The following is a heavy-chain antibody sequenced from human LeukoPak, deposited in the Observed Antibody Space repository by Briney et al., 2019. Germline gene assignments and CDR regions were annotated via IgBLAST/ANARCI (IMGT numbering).Heavy chain of an antibody. CDR3: ARDRGAPDSFDL. Sequence: GWSLRLSCATSGFTFSVYWMYWVRQAPGKGLVWVSRISSDGSSTTYADSVKGRFTMSRDNAKNTLYLQMSSLRAEDTAVYYCARDRGAPDSFDLWGLGTMVTVSS. CDR1: GFTFSVYW. V-gene: IGHV3-74*01. CDR2: ISSDGSST. D-gene: IGHD3-10*01. J-gene: IGHJ3*01.